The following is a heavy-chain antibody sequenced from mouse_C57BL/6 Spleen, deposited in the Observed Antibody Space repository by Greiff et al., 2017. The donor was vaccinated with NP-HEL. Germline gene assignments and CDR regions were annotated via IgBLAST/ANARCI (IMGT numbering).Heavy chain of an antibody. D-gene: IGHD1-1*01. V-gene: IGHV1-55*01. Sequence: QVQLQQPGAELVKPGASVKMSCKASGYTFTSYWITWVKQRPGQGLEWIGDIYPGSGSTNYNEKFKSKATLTVDTSSSTAYMQLSSLTAEDSAVYYCASYGSSYEIAYWGQGTLVTVSA. CDR1: GYTFTSYW. CDR3: ASYGSSYEIAY. J-gene: IGHJ3*01. CDR2: IYPGSGST.